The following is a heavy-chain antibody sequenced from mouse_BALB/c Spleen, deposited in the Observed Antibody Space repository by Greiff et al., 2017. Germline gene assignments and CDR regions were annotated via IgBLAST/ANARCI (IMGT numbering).Heavy chain of an antibody. CDR1: GFTFSDYY. V-gene: IGHV5-4*02. J-gene: IGHJ4*01. Sequence: EVQLVESGGGLVKPGGSLKLSCAASGFTFSDYYMYWVRQTPEKRLEWVATISDGGSYTYYPDSVKGRFTISRDNAKNNLYLQMSSLKSEDTAMYYCARQGGAAMDYWGQGTSVTVSS. CDR2: ISDGGSYT. CDR3: ARQGGAAMDY.